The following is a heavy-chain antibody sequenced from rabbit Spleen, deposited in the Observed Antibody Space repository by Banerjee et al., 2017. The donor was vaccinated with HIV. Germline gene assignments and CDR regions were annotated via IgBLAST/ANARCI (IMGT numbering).Heavy chain of an antibody. J-gene: IGHJ4*01. Sequence: QSLEESGGGLVKPGASLTLTCTASGVSFSNNHYMCWVRQAPGKGLEWIACIEGGSSAFSYFASWAKGRFTISKTSSTTVTLQMTSLTVADTATYFCARDLVAVIGWNFNLWGQGTLVTVS. D-gene: IGHD1-1*01. CDR3: ARDLVAVIGWNFNL. CDR1: GVSFSNNHY. CDR2: IEGGSSAFS. V-gene: IGHV1S40*01.